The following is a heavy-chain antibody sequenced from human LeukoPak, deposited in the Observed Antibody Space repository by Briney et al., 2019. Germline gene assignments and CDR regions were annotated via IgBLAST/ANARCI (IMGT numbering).Heavy chain of an antibody. CDR2: MNPNSGNT. Sequence: ASVKASCKASGYTFTSYDINWVRQATGQGLEWMGWMNPNSGNTGYAQKFQGRVTMTMNTSISTAYMELSSLRSEDTAVYYCARGSRIAARRYWFAPWGQGTPVTVSS. D-gene: IGHD6-6*01. CDR1: GYTFTSYD. J-gene: IGHJ5*02. CDR3: ARGSRIAARRYWFAP. V-gene: IGHV1-8*01.